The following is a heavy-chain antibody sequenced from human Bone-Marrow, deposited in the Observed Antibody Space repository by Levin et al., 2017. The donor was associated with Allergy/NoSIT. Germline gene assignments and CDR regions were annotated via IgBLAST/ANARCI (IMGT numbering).Heavy chain of an antibody. D-gene: IGHD3-22*01. V-gene: IGHV3-48*02. J-gene: IGHJ4*02. Sequence: PGGSLRLSCAASGFTFRHYTMNWVRQAPGKWLEWVSCITSSGDSTYYADSVKGRFTISRDNAKNSLYLQLNRLRDEDTAMYYCARDPARGYYDSSGYSGDHWGQGTLVTVSS. CDR3: ARDPARGYYDSSGYSGDH. CDR2: ITSSGDST. CDR1: GFTFRHYT.